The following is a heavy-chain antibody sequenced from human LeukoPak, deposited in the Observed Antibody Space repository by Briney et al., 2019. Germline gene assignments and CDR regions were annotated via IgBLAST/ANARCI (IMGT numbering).Heavy chain of an antibody. CDR1: GGSISSYY. V-gene: IGHV4-59*01. J-gene: IGHJ4*02. Sequence: SETLSLTCTVSGGSISSYYWSWIRQPPGKGLEWIGYIYYSGSTNYNPSLKSRVTISVDTSKNQCSLKLSSVTAADTAVYYCARESLAAALDYWGQGTLVTVSS. CDR2: IYYSGST. D-gene: IGHD6-13*01. CDR3: ARESLAAALDY.